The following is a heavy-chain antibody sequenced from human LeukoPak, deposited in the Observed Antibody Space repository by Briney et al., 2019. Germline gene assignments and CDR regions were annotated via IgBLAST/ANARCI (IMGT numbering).Heavy chain of an antibody. V-gene: IGHV1-69*02. CDR3: ARGGTVVPAAPDAFDI. Sequence: ASVKVSCKASGGTFSSYTISWVRQAPGQGLEWMGRIIPILGIANYAQKFQGRVTITANKSTSTAYMELSSLRSEDTAVYYCARGGTVVPAAPDAFDIWGQGTMVTVSS. J-gene: IGHJ3*02. D-gene: IGHD2-2*01. CDR2: IIPILGIA. CDR1: GGTFSSYT.